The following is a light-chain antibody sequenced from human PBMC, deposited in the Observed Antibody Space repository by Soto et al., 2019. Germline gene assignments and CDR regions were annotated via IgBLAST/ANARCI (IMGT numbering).Light chain of an antibody. CDR3: HQRGSWPFT. V-gene: IGKV3-11*01. Sequence: EIVLTQSPATLPLSPGESATLSCKASQSVSSYLAWYQQKPGQAPRLLIYDAYNRATGIPARLSGSVSGTDFTLPSSSLEPEDCAVYHYHQRGSWPFTLGHGTKVYIK. CDR1: QSVSSY. J-gene: IGKJ3*01. CDR2: DAY.